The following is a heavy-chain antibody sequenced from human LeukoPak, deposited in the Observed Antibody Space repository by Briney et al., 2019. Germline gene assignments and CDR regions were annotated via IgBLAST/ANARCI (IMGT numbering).Heavy chain of an antibody. V-gene: IGHV4-38-2*02. Sequence: SETLSLTCTVSGYSISSGYYWGWIRQPPGKGLEWIGEINHSGSTNYNPSLKSRVTISVDTSKNQFSLKLSSVTAADTAVYYCASQYCSSTSCYVFRAFDIWGQGTMVTVSS. CDR2: INHSGST. D-gene: IGHD2-2*01. J-gene: IGHJ3*02. CDR3: ASQYCSSTSCYVFRAFDI. CDR1: GYSISSGYY.